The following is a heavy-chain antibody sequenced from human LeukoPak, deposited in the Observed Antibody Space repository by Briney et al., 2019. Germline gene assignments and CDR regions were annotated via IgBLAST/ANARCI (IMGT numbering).Heavy chain of an antibody. CDR3: ARGYGGLYYYYGMDV. Sequence: ASVKVSCKASRYTFTSYDINWVRQATGQGLEWMGWMNPNSGNTGYAQKFQGRVTMTRNTSISTAYMELSSLRSEDTAVYYCARGYGGLYYYYGMDVWGQGTTVTVSS. J-gene: IGHJ6*02. V-gene: IGHV1-8*01. CDR1: RYTFTSYD. CDR2: MNPNSGNT. D-gene: IGHD4-23*01.